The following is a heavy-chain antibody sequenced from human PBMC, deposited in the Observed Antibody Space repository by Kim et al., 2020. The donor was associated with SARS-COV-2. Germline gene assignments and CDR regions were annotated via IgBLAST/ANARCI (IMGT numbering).Heavy chain of an antibody. CDR3: ARDRRYSQTGYYYYGMDV. J-gene: IGHJ6*02. CDR1: GYTFTSYG. CDR2: ISAYNGNT. V-gene: IGHV1-18*01. D-gene: IGHD5-18*01. Sequence: ASVKVSCKASGYTFTSYGISWVRQAPGQGLEWMGWISAYNGNTNYAQKLQGRVTMTTDTSTSTAYMELRSLRSDDTAVYYCARDRRYSQTGYYYYGMDVWGQGTTVTVSS.